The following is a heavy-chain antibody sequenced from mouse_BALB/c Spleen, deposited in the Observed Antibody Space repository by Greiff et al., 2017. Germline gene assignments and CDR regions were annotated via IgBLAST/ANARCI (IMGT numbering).Heavy chain of an antibody. D-gene: IGHD2-12*01. CDR3: AARYDGFAY. J-gene: IGHJ3*01. CDR1: GYTFTDYW. Sequence: QVQLQQPGAELVMPGASVKMSCKASGYTFTDYWMHWVKQRPGQGLEWIGAIDTSDSYTSYNQKFKGKATLTVDESSSTAYMQLSSLTSEDSAVYYCAARYDGFAYWGQGTLVTVSA. V-gene: IGHV1-69*01. CDR2: IDTSDSYT.